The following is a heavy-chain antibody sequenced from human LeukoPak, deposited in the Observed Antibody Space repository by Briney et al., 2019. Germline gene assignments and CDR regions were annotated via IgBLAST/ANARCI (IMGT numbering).Heavy chain of an antibody. Sequence: GGSLRLSCAASGFTFSSYSMNWVRQAPGKGLEWVSVIYSGGSTYYADSVKGRFTISRDNSKNTLYLQMNSLRAEDTAVYYCAREPTMVRGVNEYYFDYWGQGTLVTVSS. V-gene: IGHV3-66*01. J-gene: IGHJ4*02. CDR3: AREPTMVRGVNEYYFDY. CDR1: GFTFSSYS. CDR2: IYSGGST. D-gene: IGHD3-10*01.